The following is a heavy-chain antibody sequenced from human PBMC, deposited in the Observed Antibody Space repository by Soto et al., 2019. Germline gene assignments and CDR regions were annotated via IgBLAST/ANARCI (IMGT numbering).Heavy chain of an antibody. CDR1: GLTFSSYS. Sequence: GGSLGLSCAASGLTFSSYSMNWVRQAPGKELEWVSYISSSSSTIYYADSVKGRFTISRDNAKNSLYLQMNSLRAEDTAVYYCARDTYYGDYAGYYYYYMDVWGKGTTVTVSS. CDR2: ISSSSSTI. D-gene: IGHD4-17*01. CDR3: ARDTYYGDYAGYYYYYMDV. J-gene: IGHJ6*03. V-gene: IGHV3-48*01.